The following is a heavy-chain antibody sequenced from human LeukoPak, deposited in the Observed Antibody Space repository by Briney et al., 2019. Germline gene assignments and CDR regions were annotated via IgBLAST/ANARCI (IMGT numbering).Heavy chain of an antibody. Sequence: GGSLRLSCAASGFTFSSHSMNWVRQAPGKGLEWVSSISSSSSYIYYADSVKGRFTISRDNAKNSLYLQMNSLRAEDTAVYYCARDSRSYSSRDAFDIWGQGTMVTVSS. CDR3: ARDSRSYSSRDAFDI. D-gene: IGHD1-26*01. CDR1: GFTFSSHS. CDR2: ISSSSSYI. V-gene: IGHV3-21*01. J-gene: IGHJ3*02.